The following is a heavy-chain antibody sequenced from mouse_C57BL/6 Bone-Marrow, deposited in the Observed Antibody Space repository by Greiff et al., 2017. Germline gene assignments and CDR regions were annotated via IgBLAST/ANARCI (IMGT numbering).Heavy chain of an antibody. D-gene: IGHD1-1*01. CDR1: GYSITSGYY. J-gene: IGHJ4*01. CDR2: ISYDGSN. Sequence: ESGPGLVKPSQSLSLTCSVTGYSITSGYYWNWIRQFPGNKLEWMGYISYDGSNNYNPSLKNRISITRDTSKNQFFLKLNSVTTEDTATYYCARYYYGSSYYAMDYWGQGTSVTVSS. CDR3: ARYYYGSSYYAMDY. V-gene: IGHV3-6*01.